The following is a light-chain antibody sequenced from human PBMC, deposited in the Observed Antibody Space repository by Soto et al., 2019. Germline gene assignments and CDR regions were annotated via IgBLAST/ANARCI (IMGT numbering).Light chain of an antibody. J-gene: IGKJ1*01. CDR2: GAS. CDR1: QSVGSSY. CDR3: QHRHNWPTWT. V-gene: IGKV3D-20*02. Sequence: EIVLTQSPGTLSLSPGERATLSCRASQSVGSSYLAWYQQTPGQAPRLLIYGASIRATGIPDRFSGSGSGTDFTLSISRLEPEDFAVYYCQHRHNWPTWTFGQGTKVDI.